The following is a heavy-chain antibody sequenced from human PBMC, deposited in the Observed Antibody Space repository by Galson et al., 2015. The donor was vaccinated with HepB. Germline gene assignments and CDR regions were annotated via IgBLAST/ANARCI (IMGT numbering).Heavy chain of an antibody. CDR1: GGTFSSYT. CDR2: IIPILGIA. D-gene: IGHD6-19*01. CDR3: VTVAGIRPDAFDI. J-gene: IGHJ3*02. V-gene: IGHV1-69*02. Sequence: SVKVSCKASGGTFSSYTISWVRQAPGQGLEWMGRIIPILGIANYAQKFQGRVTITADKSTSTAYMELSSLRSEDTAVYYCVTVAGIRPDAFDIWGQGTMVTVSS.